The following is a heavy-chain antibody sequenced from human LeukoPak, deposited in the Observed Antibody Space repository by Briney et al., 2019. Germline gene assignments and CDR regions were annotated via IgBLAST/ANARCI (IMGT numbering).Heavy chain of an antibody. D-gene: IGHD3-3*01. V-gene: IGHV1-69*13. CDR1: GGTFSSYA. CDR3: AREGRLLEWLLFDY. CDR2: IIPIFGTA. J-gene: IGHJ4*02. Sequence: SVKVSCKASGGTFSSYAISWVRQAPGQGLEWMGGIIPIFGTANYAQKFQGRVTITADESTSTAYMELCSLRSEDTAVYYCAREGRLLEWLLFDYWGQGTLVTVSS.